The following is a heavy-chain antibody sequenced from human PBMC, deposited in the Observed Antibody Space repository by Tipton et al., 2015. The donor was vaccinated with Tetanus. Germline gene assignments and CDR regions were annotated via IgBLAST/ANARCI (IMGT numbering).Heavy chain of an antibody. Sequence: SLRLSCAASGFTVSSNYMSWIRQAPGKGLEWVSYISSSGSTIYYADSVKGRFTVSRDNAKNSLYLQMNSLRAEDTAVYYCAREDEEDYYYYGMDVWGQGTTVTVSS. CDR3: AREDEEDYYYYGMDV. J-gene: IGHJ6*02. V-gene: IGHV3-11*01. CDR2: ISSSGSTI. CDR1: GFTVSSNY.